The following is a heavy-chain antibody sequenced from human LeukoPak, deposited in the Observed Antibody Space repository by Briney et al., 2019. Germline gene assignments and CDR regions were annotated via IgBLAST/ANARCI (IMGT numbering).Heavy chain of an antibody. J-gene: IGHJ4*02. CDR2: INSDGSSI. V-gene: IGHV3-74*03. CDR1: RFTFSSYW. CDR3: AREGRVSGYDFDS. Sequence: GGSLRLSCAASRFTFSSYWMHWVRQDPGKGLVWVSRINSDGSSITYADSVKGRFTISRDNAKNTLYLQMNSLGVEDTAVYYCAREGRVSGYDFDSWGQGTLVTVSS. D-gene: IGHD5-12*01.